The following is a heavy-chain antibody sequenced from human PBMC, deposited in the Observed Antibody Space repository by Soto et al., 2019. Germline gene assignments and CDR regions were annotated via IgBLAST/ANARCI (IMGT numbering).Heavy chain of an antibody. CDR3: ARGTVVDYGDYVRYFDY. Sequence: PSETLSLTCTVSGGSISSYYWSWIRQPPGKGLEWIGYIYYSGSTNYNPSLKSRVTISVDTSKNQFSLKLSSVTAADTAVYYCARGTVVDYGDYVRYFDYWGQGTLVTVSS. J-gene: IGHJ4*02. CDR1: GGSISSYY. V-gene: IGHV4-59*01. D-gene: IGHD4-17*01. CDR2: IYYSGST.